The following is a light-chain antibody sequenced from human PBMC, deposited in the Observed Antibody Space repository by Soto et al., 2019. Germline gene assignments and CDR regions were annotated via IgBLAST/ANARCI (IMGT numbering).Light chain of an antibody. CDR1: FGSVSTSYY. CDR3: VLYMGSGIRV. J-gene: IGLJ3*02. V-gene: IGLV8-61*01. Sequence: QTVVTQEPSFSVSPGGTVTLTCGLSFGSVSTSYYPSWYQQTPGQAPRTLIDSTNTRSSGVPDRFSGSILGNKAALTITGAQADDESDYYCVLYMGSGIRVFVGGTKVTVL. CDR2: STN.